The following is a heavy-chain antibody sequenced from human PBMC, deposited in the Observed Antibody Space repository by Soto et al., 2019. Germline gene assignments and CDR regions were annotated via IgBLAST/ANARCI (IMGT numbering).Heavy chain of an antibody. CDR1: GFILNNYA. CDR3: VKRGRNWGAFDF. V-gene: IGHV3-23*01. Sequence: VQLLESGGDLVQPGGSLSRSGVASGFILNNYAMSWVRQAPGKGLEWVSTIGGTDGDREGVPWYEDSVKGRFTISRDSPANTLFLHMDNLRAEDSALYYCVKRGRNWGAFDFWGQGTTVVVSS. J-gene: IGHJ3*01. D-gene: IGHD7-27*01. CDR2: IGGTDGDREGVP.